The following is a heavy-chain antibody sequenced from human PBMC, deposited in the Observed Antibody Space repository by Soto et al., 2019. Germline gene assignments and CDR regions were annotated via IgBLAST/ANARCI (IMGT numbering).Heavy chain of an antibody. CDR1: GGSFSGYY. D-gene: IGHD3-10*01. CDR2: IYHSGST. CDR3: ARDSFLWFGELSAPDI. Sequence: PSETLSLTCAVFGGSFSGYYCNWIRQPPGKGLEWIGEIYHSGSTNYNPSLKSRVTISVDKSKNQFSLKLSSVTAADTAVYYCARDSFLWFGELSAPDIWGQGTMVT. J-gene: IGHJ3*02. V-gene: IGHV4-34*01.